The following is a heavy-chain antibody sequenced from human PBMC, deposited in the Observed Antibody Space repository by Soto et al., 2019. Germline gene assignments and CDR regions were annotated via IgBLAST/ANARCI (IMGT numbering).Heavy chain of an antibody. V-gene: IGHV1-3*01. CDR3: AKGYYGSGRAWFDP. J-gene: IGHJ5*02. CDR2: INAGYGNT. D-gene: IGHD3-10*01. Sequence: QVQLVQSGAEVKKPGASVKVSCKASGYTFTSYAMHWVRQAPGQRLEWMGWINAGYGNTKYSQKFQGRVTITRDTSASTAYMELSSLRSEDTAVYYCAKGYYGSGRAWFDPWGQGTLVTVSS. CDR1: GYTFTSYA.